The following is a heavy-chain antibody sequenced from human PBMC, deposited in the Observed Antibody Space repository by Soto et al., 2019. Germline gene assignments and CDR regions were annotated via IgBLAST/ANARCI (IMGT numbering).Heavy chain of an antibody. Sequence: QVQLVQSGAEVKKPGSSVKVSCKASGGTFSSYAISWVRQAPGQGLEWMGGIIPIFGTANYAQKFQGRVTITAXXSXSXXYMELSSLRSEDTAVYYCARATGYCSGGSCYVPHYWGQGTLVTVSS. CDR2: IIPIFGTA. CDR1: GGTFSSYA. V-gene: IGHV1-69*12. CDR3: ARATGYCSGGSCYVPHY. D-gene: IGHD2-15*01. J-gene: IGHJ4*02.